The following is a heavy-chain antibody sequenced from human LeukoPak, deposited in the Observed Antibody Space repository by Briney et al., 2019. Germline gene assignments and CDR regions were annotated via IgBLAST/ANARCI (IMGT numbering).Heavy chain of an antibody. Sequence: GGSLRLSCAASGFTFSSYSMNWVRQAPGKGLEWVSSISSSSSYIYYADSVKGRFTISRDNAKNSLYLQMNSLRAEDTAVYCCARDNDCGGDCYSVGFDYWGQGTLVTVSS. J-gene: IGHJ4*02. CDR1: GFTFSSYS. CDR2: ISSSSSYI. D-gene: IGHD2-21*02. V-gene: IGHV3-21*01. CDR3: ARDNDCGGDCYSVGFDY.